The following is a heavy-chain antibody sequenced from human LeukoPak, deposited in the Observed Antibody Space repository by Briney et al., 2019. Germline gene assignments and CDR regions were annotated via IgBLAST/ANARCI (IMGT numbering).Heavy chain of an antibody. CDR3: VRARYSYGQCNDY. J-gene: IGHJ4*02. D-gene: IGHD5-18*01. CDR1: GFTFSSYA. Sequence: PGRSLRLSCAASGFTFSSYAMHWVRQAPGKGLEWVAVISYDGSNKYYADPVKGRFTISRDNAKNSLFLQMNSLRAEDTAVYYCVRARYSYGQCNDYWGQGTLVTVSS. CDR2: ISYDGSNK. V-gene: IGHV3-30-3*01.